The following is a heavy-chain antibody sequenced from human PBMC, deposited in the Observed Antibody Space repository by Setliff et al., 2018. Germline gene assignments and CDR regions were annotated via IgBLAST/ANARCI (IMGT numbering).Heavy chain of an antibody. V-gene: IGHV1-18*01. CDR2: ISA. D-gene: IGHD3-10*01. Sequence: ASVKVSCKTSGYTFISYGINWVRQAPGQGLEWMGWISAYAQKFQGRVTMTTDTSTNTAFMELRSLRSKDTAVYYCARVGFRGVMSAYFDFWGQGTQVTVSS. CDR1: GYTFISYG. J-gene: IGHJ4*02. CDR3: ARVGFRGVMSAYFDF.